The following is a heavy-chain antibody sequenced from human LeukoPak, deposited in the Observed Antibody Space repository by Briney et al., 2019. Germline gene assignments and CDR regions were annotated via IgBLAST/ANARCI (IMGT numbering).Heavy chain of an antibody. Sequence: PGGSLRLSCAASGFTFSSYAMHWVRQAPGKGLEWVAVISYDGSNKYYADSVKGRFTISRDNSKNTLYLQMNSLRAEDTAVYYCARPDIVVVPAAIHAWGQGTLVTVSS. J-gene: IGHJ5*02. V-gene: IGHV3-30-3*01. CDR3: ARPDIVVVPAAIHA. CDR1: GFTFSSYA. CDR2: ISYDGSNK. D-gene: IGHD2-2*02.